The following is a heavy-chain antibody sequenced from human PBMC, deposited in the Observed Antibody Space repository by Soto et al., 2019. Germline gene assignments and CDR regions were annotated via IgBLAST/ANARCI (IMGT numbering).Heavy chain of an antibody. J-gene: IGHJ4*02. CDR3: ARGGLDNGANSDFFDY. D-gene: IGHD4-17*01. CDR1: GGSISSGGYYY. V-gene: IGHV4-30-2*01. Sequence: PSETLSLTXAVSGGSISSGGYYYWNWTLQPPGQGLAWLGYIAPSGKTYYSPSLKSRVTISVDRSKNHFSLKLSSVTAADTAVYYCARGGLDNGANSDFFDYWGQGTLVTVSS. CDR2: IAPSGKT.